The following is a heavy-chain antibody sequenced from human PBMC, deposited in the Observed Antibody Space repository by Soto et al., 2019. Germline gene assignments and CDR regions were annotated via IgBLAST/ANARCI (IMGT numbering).Heavy chain of an antibody. D-gene: IGHD3-10*01. V-gene: IGHV1-69*13. Sequence: SVKVSCKASGSTFSSYAISWVRQAPGQGLEWMGGIIPIFGTANYAQKFQGRVTITADESTSTAYMELSSLRSEDTAVYYCARSRDLTMVRGPALSYGMDVWGQGTTVTVSS. CDR1: GSTFSSYA. J-gene: IGHJ6*02. CDR2: IIPIFGTA. CDR3: ARSRDLTMVRGPALSYGMDV.